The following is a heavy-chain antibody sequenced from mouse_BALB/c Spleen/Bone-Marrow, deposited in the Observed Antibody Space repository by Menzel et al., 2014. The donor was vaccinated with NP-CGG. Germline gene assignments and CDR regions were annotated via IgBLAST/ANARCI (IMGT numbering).Heavy chain of an antibody. J-gene: IGHJ2*01. D-gene: IGHD1-1*01. V-gene: IGHV4-1*02. Sequence: EVQRVESGGGLVQPGGSLKLSCAASGFNFSRYWMSWVRQAPGKGLEWIGEINPDSSTVNYTPSLKDKFIISRDNAKNTLYLQMSKVRSEDTALYYCARLYYYGNFAYWGQGTTLTVSS. CDR1: GFNFSRYW. CDR3: ARLYYYGNFAY. CDR2: INPDSSTV.